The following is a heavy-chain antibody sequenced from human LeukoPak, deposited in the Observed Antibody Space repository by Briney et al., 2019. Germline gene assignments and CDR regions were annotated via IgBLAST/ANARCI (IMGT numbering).Heavy chain of an antibody. V-gene: IGHV3-30*02. Sequence: GGSLRLSCAASGFTFSTYGMHWVRQAPGKGLEWVAYIQYDGSNQQYADSVKGRFIISRDRSKNIPYLQMNSLRAEDTAVYYCARGRGYSYGWIGEKLLDYWGQGTLVTVSS. CDR3: ARGRGYSYGWIGEKLLDY. CDR2: IQYDGSNQ. CDR1: GFTFSTYG. D-gene: IGHD5-18*01. J-gene: IGHJ4*02.